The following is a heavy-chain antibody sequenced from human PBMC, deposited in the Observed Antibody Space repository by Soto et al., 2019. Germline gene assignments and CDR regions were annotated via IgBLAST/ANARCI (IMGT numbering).Heavy chain of an antibody. D-gene: IGHD3-10*01. J-gene: IGHJ6*02. CDR1: GYTCTSYG. V-gene: IGHV1-18*01. CDR2: ISAYNGNT. CDR3: ASGPYYYYGSGSPRGMDF. Sequence: ASVKVSCKASGYTCTSYGISWVRQAPGQGLEWMGWISAYNGNTNYAQKLQGRVTMTTDTSTSTAYMELRSLRSDDTAVYYCASGPYYYYGSGSPRGMDFRGQRTTVTVSS.